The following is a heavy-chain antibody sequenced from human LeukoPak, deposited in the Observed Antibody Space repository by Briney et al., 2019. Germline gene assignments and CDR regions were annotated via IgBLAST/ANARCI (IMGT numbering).Heavy chain of an antibody. V-gene: IGHV3-23*01. D-gene: IGHD6-19*01. CDR3: AKDQEGSGWSPIGY. CDR2: ISGSGGST. Sequence: PGGSLRLSCAASGFTFSSYEMNWVRQAPGKGLEWVSAISGSGGSTYYADSVKGRFTISRDNSKNTLYLQMNSLRAEDTAVYYCAKDQEGSGWSPIGYWGQGTLVTVSS. J-gene: IGHJ4*02. CDR1: GFTFSSYE.